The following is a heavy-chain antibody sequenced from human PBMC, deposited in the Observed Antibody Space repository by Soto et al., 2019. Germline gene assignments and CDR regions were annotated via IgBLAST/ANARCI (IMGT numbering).Heavy chain of an antibody. D-gene: IGHD5-18*01. CDR2: ISGSAGST. J-gene: IGHJ6*02. CDR1: GFTFSSYA. V-gene: IGHV3-23*01. CDR3: ARPASLGYSYGYYYGMDV. Sequence: GGSLRLSCAASGFTFSSYAMSWVRQAPGKGLEWVSAISGSAGSTYYADSVKGRFTISRDNAKNSLYLQMNSLRAEDTAVYYCARPASLGYSYGYYYGMDVWGQGTTVTVSS.